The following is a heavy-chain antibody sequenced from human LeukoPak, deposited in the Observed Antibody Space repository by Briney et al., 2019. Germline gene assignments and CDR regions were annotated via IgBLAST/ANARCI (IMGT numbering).Heavy chain of an antibody. V-gene: IGHV4-34*01. Sequence: ASETLSLTCAVYGGSFSGYYWSWIRQPPGKGLEWIGEINHSGSTNYNPSLKSRVTISVDTSKNQFSLKLSSVTAADTAVYYCARYCSSTSCYSHYYYYGMDVWGQGTTVTVSS. CDR3: ARYCSSTSCYSHYYYYGMDV. J-gene: IGHJ6*02. CDR2: INHSGST. CDR1: GGSFSGYY. D-gene: IGHD2-2*01.